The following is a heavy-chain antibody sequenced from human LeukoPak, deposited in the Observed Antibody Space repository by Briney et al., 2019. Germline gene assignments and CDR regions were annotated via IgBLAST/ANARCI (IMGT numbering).Heavy chain of an antibody. J-gene: IGHJ4*02. V-gene: IGHV1-69*05. CDR1: GGTFSSYA. Sequence: ASVKVSCKASGGTFSSYAISWVRQAPGQGLEWMGRIIPIFGTANYAQKFQGRVTITTDESTSTAYMELSSLRSEDTAVYYCVRALSGGSGWYSPWGQGTLVTVSS. CDR3: VRALSGGSGWYSP. CDR2: IIPIFGTA. D-gene: IGHD6-19*01.